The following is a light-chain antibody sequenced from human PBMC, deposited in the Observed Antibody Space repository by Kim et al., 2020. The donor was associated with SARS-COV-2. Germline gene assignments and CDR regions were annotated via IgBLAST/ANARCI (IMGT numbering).Light chain of an antibody. Sequence: ASVGDRVTITCRASQSISSYLNWYLQKPGKAPKLLIYAASSLQSGVPSRFSGSGSGTDFTLTISSLQPEDFATYYCQQSYSTPITFGQGTRLEIK. J-gene: IGKJ5*01. CDR3: QQSYSTPIT. V-gene: IGKV1-39*01. CDR1: QSISSY. CDR2: AAS.